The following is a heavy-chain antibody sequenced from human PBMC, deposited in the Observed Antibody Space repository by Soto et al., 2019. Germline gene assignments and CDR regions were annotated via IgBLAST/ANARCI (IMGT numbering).Heavy chain of an antibody. D-gene: IGHD3-9*01. Sequence: PSETLSLTCTVSGGSISIYYWSWIRQPPGKGLEWIGYIYYSGSTNYNPSLKSRVTISVDTSKNQFSLKLSSVTAADTAVYYCARHHLTTYYDILTGYSPTNTDAFDIWGQGTMVTVSS. V-gene: IGHV4-59*08. J-gene: IGHJ3*02. CDR1: GGSISIYY. CDR2: IYYSGST. CDR3: ARHHLTTYYDILTGYSPTNTDAFDI.